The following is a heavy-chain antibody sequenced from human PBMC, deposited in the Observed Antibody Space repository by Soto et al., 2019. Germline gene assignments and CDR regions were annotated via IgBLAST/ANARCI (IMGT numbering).Heavy chain of an antibody. V-gene: IGHV4-59*08. CDR1: GGSISSYY. CDR2: IYYSGST. J-gene: IGHJ6*03. CDR3: ARSLPSDYGDYVSSYYSYYMDV. Sequence: SETLSLTCTVSGGSISSYYWSWIRQPPGKGLEWIGYIYYSGSTNYNPSLKSRVTISVDTSKNQFSLKLSSVTAADTAVYYCARSLPSDYGDYVSSYYSYYMDVWGKGTTVTVSS. D-gene: IGHD4-17*01.